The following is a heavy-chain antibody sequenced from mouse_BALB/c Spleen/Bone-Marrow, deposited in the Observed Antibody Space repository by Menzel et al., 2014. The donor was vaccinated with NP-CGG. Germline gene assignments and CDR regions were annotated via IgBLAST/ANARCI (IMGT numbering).Heavy chain of an antibody. J-gene: IGHJ1*01. V-gene: IGHV1-14*01. CDR3: ARSRGYFDV. CDR1: GYTFXSYV. CDR2: INPYNDGT. Sequence: EVKLQESGPELVKPGASVKMSCKASGYTFXSYVMHWVKQKPGQGLEWIGYINPYNDGTKYNEKFKGKATLTSDKSSSTAYMELSSLTSEDSAVYYCARSRGYFDVWGAGTTVTVSS.